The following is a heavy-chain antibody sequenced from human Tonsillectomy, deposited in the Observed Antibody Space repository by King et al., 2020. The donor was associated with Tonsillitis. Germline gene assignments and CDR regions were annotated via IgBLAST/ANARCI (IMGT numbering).Heavy chain of an antibody. J-gene: IGHJ4*02. V-gene: IGHV4-34*01. D-gene: IGHD4-17*01. CDR2: INHSGST. CDR3: ARSDYGDYFPFDS. CDR1: GGSFSGYY. Sequence: VQLQQWGAGLLKPSETLSLTCAVYGGSFSGYYWSWIRQSPGRGLEWIGEINHSGSTNYNPSLKSRVTILADTSKNQFSLKLSSVTAADTAVYYCARSDYGDYFPFDSWGQGTLVTVSS.